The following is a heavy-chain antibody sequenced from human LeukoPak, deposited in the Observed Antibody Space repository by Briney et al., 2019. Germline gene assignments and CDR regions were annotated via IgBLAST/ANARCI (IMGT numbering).Heavy chain of an antibody. CDR3: ARALDADYDSSGYYYERVAFDY. D-gene: IGHD3-22*01. CDR2: IIPILGIA. V-gene: IGHV1-69*02. J-gene: IGHJ4*02. CDR1: GGTFSSCT. Sequence: SVKVSCKASGGTFSSCTISWVRQAPGQGLEWMGRIIPILGIANYAQKFQDRVTITADKSTSTAYMELSSLRSEDTAVYYCARALDADYDSSGYYYERVAFDYWGQGTLVTVSS.